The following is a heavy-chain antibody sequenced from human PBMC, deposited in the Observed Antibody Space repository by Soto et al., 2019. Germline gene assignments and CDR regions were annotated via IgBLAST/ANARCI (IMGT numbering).Heavy chain of an antibody. CDR3: ATVAVAGISIDY. CDR2: MNPNSGNT. J-gene: IGHJ4*02. V-gene: IGHV1-8*01. CDR1: GYTFTSYD. D-gene: IGHD6-19*01. Sequence: ASLKVSCKASGYTFTSYDINWVRQATGQGLEWMGWMNPNSGNTGYAQKFQGRVTMTRNTSISTAYMELSSLRSEDTAVYYCATVAVAGISIDYWGQGTLVTVSS.